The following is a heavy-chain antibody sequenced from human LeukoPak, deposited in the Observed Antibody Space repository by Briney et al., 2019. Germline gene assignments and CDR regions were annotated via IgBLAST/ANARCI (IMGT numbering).Heavy chain of an antibody. CDR2: ISYDGSNK. CDR3: ARDWGYCSSTSCYSDVDY. D-gene: IGHD2-2*01. V-gene: IGHV3-30-3*01. J-gene: IGHJ4*02. CDR1: GFTFSSYA. Sequence: PGRSLRLSCAASGFTFSSYAMHWVRQAPGKGLEWVAVISYDGSNKYYADSVKGRFTISRDNSKNTLYLQMNSLRAEDTAVYYCARDWGYCSSTSCYSDVDYWGQGTLVTVSS.